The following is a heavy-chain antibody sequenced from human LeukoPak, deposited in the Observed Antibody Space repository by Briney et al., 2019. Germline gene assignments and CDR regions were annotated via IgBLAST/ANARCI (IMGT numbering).Heavy chain of an antibody. V-gene: IGHV3-30*18. Sequence: PGGSLRLSCAASGFTFSSYGMHWVRQAPGKGLEWVAVISYDGSNKYYADSVKGRFTISRDNFKNTLYLQMNSLRAEDTAVYYCAKVLRYFDWLLDGFDYWGQGTLVTVSS. CDR1: GFTFSSYG. CDR3: AKVLRYFDWLLDGFDY. CDR2: ISYDGSNK. D-gene: IGHD3-9*01. J-gene: IGHJ4*02.